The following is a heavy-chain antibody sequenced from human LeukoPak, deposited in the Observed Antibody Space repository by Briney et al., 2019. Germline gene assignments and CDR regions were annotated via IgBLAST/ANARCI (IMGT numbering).Heavy chain of an antibody. CDR1: GFSFSSYA. CDR3: AKGMLVATTNFDY. V-gene: IGHV3-23*01. Sequence: PGGSLRLSCAASGFSFSSYAMTWVRQAPGKGLEWVSTFSGRTTNTYYADSVKGRFTIYRHNSENTLYLQMNSLRAEDTAVYYCAKGMLVATTNFDYWGQGALVTVSS. CDR2: FSGRTTNT. D-gene: IGHD5-24*01. J-gene: IGHJ4*02.